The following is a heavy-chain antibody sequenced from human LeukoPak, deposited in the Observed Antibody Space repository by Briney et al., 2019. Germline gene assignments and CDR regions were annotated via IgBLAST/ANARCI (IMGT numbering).Heavy chain of an antibody. Sequence: SETLSLTCTVSGGSISSDYWSWIRQPPGKGLEWIGYIYYSGSTNYNPSLESRVTISVDTSKNQFSLKLSSVTAADTAVYYCAKATLRTTVVKGVLNYWGQGTLVTVSS. CDR2: IYYSGST. J-gene: IGHJ4*02. V-gene: IGHV4-59*01. CDR1: GGSISSDY. D-gene: IGHD4-23*01. CDR3: AKATLRTTVVKGVLNY.